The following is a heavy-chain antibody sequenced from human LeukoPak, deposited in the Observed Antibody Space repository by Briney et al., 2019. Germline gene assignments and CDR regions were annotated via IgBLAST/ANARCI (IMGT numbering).Heavy chain of an antibody. V-gene: IGHV1-69*13. CDR1: GGTFSSYA. CDR2: IIPIFGTA. D-gene: IGHD6-6*01. CDR3: ARDGYSSSSFTSFDY. Sequence: SVKVSCKASGGTFSSYAISWVRQAPGQGLEWMGGIIPIFGTANYAQKFQGRVTITADESTSTAYMELSSLRSEDTAVYYCARDGYSSSSFTSFDYWGQGTLVTVSS. J-gene: IGHJ4*02.